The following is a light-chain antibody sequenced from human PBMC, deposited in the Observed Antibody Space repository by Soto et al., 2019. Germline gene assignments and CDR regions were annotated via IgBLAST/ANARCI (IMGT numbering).Light chain of an antibody. CDR2: EVS. Sequence: QSVLTQPASVSGSLGQSITISCTGTSSDVGSYNLVSWYQHHPGKAPKFMIYEVSNRPSGVSNRFSGSKSGNTASLTISGLQAEDEADYYCSSYTGSSTWVFGGGTKLTVL. CDR1: SSDVGSYNL. V-gene: IGLV2-14*01. CDR3: SSYTGSSTWV. J-gene: IGLJ3*02.